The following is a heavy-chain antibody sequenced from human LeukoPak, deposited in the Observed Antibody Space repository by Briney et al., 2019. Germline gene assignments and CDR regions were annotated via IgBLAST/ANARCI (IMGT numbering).Heavy chain of an antibody. V-gene: IGHV1-2*02. CDR2: INPSSGGT. J-gene: IGHJ4*02. Sequence: ASVKVSCKASGYSFTAYYMHWVRQAPGQGLEWMGWINPSSGGTNYAQKFQGRVTMTRDTSIRTAYMELSRLRSDDTAVYYCARDRMAAAHFDYWGQGTLVTVSS. D-gene: IGHD6-13*01. CDR3: ARDRMAAAHFDY. CDR1: GYSFTAYY.